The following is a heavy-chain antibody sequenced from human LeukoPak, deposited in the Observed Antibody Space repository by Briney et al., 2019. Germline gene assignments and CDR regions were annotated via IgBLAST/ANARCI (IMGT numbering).Heavy chain of an antibody. CDR3: ARSTSEAFDI. Sequence: GGSLRHSCAASGFTFSNYAMQWVRQAPGEGLEWVAVTSYDESNKYYADSVKGRFTISRDNSKNTLYMQMNSLRAEDTAVYYCARSTSEAFDIWGQGTMVTVSS. CDR2: TSYDESNK. CDR1: GFTFSNYA. D-gene: IGHD2-2*01. V-gene: IGHV3-30*04. J-gene: IGHJ3*02.